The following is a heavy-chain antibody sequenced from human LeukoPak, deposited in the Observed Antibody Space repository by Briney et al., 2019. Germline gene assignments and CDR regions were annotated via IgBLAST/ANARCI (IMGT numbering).Heavy chain of an antibody. Sequence: ASVKVSCKASGYTFTSYTMNWVRQALGQGLEWMGWINTNTGNPTYAQGFTGWFVFSLDTSVSTAYLQISSLKAEDTAVYYCARAPPWAAAGLFDYWSQGTLVTVSS. CDR1: GYTFTSYT. J-gene: IGHJ4*02. V-gene: IGHV7-4-1*02. CDR2: INTNTGNP. CDR3: ARAPPWAAAGLFDY. D-gene: IGHD6-13*01.